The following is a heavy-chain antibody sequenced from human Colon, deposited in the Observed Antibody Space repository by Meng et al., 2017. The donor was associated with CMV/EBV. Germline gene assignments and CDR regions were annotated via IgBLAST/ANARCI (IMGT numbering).Heavy chain of an antibody. CDR1: GFTFNTYA. CDR3: ARSKVPTTPYYYYGMDV. J-gene: IGHJ6*02. CDR2: IYSDDSST. V-gene: IGHV3-23*03. Sequence: GGSLRLSCAASGFTFNTYAMSWVRQAPGKGLEWVSVIYSDDSSTSYADSVKGRFTISRDNSKITLYLQMNSLRAEDTAVYYCARSKVPTTPYYYYGMDVWGQGTTVTVSS. D-gene: IGHD4/OR15-4a*01.